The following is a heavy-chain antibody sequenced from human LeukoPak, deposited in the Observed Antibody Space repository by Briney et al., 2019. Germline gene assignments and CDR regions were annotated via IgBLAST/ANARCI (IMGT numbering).Heavy chain of an antibody. D-gene: IGHD2-15*01. Sequence: GASVKVSCKASGYTFTSYGISWVRQAPGQGLEWMGIINPSGGSTSYAQKFQGRVTMTRDMSTSTVYMELSSLRSEDTAVYYCARDRGYCSGGSCYFLLYWGQGTLVTVSS. CDR2: INPSGGST. CDR3: ARDRGYCSGGSCYFLLY. CDR1: GYTFTSYG. V-gene: IGHV1-46*01. J-gene: IGHJ4*02.